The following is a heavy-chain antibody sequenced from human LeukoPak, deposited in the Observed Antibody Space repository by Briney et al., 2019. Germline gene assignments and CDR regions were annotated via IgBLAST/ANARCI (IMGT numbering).Heavy chain of an antibody. CDR3: ARGYGSSWPFYY. J-gene: IGHJ4*02. D-gene: IGHD6-13*01. CDR1: GFTVSTNY. Sequence: GGSLRLSCAASGFTVSTNYMSRVRQAPGKGLEWVSVIYSGGSTYYADSVKGRFTISRDNSKNTLYLQMNSLRAEDTAVYYCARGYGSSWPFYYWGQGTLVTVSS. V-gene: IGHV3-53*01. CDR2: IYSGGST.